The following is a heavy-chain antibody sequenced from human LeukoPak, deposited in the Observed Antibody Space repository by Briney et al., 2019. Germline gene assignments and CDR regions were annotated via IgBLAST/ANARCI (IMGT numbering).Heavy chain of an antibody. V-gene: IGHV3-33*01. CDR3: ARGYSSGWYTYYFDY. D-gene: IGHD6-19*01. CDR1: GFTFSSYG. Sequence: GGSLRLSCAASGFTFSSYGMHWVRRAPGKGLEWVAVIWYDGSNKYYADSVKGRFTIPRDNSKNTLYLQMNSLRAEDTAVYYCARGYSSGWYTYYFDYWGQGTLVTVPS. CDR2: IWYDGSNK. J-gene: IGHJ4*02.